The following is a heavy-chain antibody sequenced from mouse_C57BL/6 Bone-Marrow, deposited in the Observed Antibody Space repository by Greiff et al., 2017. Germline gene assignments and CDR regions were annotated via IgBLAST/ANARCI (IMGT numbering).Heavy chain of an antibody. Sequence: EVQLVESGPGLVKPSQSLSLTCSVTGYSITSGYYWNWIRQFPGNKLEWMGYISYDGSNNYNPSLKNRISITRDTSKNQFFLKLNSVTTEDTATCYCARGGYDGDYWGQGTTLTVSS. CDR3: ARGGYDGDY. J-gene: IGHJ2*01. V-gene: IGHV3-6*01. CDR2: ISYDGSN. D-gene: IGHD2-2*01. CDR1: GYSITSGYY.